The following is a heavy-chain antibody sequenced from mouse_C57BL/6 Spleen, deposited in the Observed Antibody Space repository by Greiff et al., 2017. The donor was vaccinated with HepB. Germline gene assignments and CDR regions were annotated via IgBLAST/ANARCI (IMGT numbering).Heavy chain of an antibody. J-gene: IGHJ2*01. V-gene: IGHV1-80*01. D-gene: IGHD2-3*01. CDR1: GYAFSSYW. CDR3: ARGVYDCYYGY. Sequence: QVQLQQSGAELVKPGASVKISCKASGYAFSSYWLNWVKQRPGKGLEWIGQIYPGDGDTKYHGKFKGKATLTADKSSSTAYMQLRSLTSEDSAFYFCARGVYDCYYGYWGQGTTLAVSS. CDR2: IYPGDGDT.